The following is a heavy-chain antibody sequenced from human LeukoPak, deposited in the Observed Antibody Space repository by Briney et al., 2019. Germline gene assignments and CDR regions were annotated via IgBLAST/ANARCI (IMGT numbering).Heavy chain of an antibody. D-gene: IGHD3-22*01. CDR2: IKSKTDGGTT. CDR1: GFTLSNAW. Sequence: GGSLRLSCAASGFTLSNAWMSWVRQAPGKGLEWVGRIKSKTDGGTTDYAAPVKGRFTISRDDSKNTLYLQMNSLKTEDTAVYYCTTSENHYYDSRNDAFDIWGQGTMVTVSS. J-gene: IGHJ3*02. CDR3: TTSENHYYDSRNDAFDI. V-gene: IGHV3-15*01.